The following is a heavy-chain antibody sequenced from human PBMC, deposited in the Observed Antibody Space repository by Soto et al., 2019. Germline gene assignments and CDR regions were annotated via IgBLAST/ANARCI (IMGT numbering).Heavy chain of an antibody. CDR2: MNPSSGNI. CDR3: GRQDTSMGGIDY. J-gene: IGHJ4*01. V-gene: IGHV1-8*01. Sequence: QGQLVQSGAEVKRPGASVMVSCKASGYSFTHYDINWVRQATGQGLEWLGWMNPSSGNIGYAQKFQGRVTMTRDTSISTAYMELSSLNSEDTAVYYCGRQDTSMGGIDYWGEGTLVTVSS. CDR1: GYSFTHYD. D-gene: IGHD5-18*01.